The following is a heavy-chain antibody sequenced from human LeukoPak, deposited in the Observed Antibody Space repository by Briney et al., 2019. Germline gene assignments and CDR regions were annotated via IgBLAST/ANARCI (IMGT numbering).Heavy chain of an antibody. CDR3: TVRYFDWLSLYYYGMDV. CDR1: GFTFGDYA. CDR2: IRSKAYGGTT. D-gene: IGHD3-9*01. V-gene: IGHV3-49*04. J-gene: IGHJ6*04. Sequence: GRSLRLSCTASGFTFGDYAMSWVRQAPGKGLEWVVFIRSKAYGGTTEYAASVKGRFTISRDDSKSIAYLQMNSLKTEDTAVYYCTVRYFDWLSLYYYGMDVWGKGTTVTVSS.